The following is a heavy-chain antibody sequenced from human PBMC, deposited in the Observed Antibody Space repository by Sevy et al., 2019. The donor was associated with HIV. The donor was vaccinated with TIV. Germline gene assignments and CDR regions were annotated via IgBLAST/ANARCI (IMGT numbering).Heavy chain of an antibody. CDR3: AKDLISVAGFYAFDM. CDR1: GFNFNEYA. Sequence: GGSLRLSCAASGFNFNEYAMHWVRQAPGKGLEWVSGITWNSDCVVYADSVKGRFTISRDKAKNSLYLQMNSLRPEDTALYYCAKDLISVAGFYAFDMWGQGTMVTVSS. D-gene: IGHD6-19*01. V-gene: IGHV3-9*01. CDR2: ITWNSDCV. J-gene: IGHJ3*02.